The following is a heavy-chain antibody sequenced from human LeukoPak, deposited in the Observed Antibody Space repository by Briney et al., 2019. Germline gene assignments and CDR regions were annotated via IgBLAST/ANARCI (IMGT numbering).Heavy chain of an antibody. J-gene: IGHJ4*02. CDR3: AREREEGGGPSYSYGPGGY. V-gene: IGHV1-69*05. CDR1: GGTFSSYA. D-gene: IGHD5-18*01. CDR2: IIPIFGTA. Sequence: ASVKVSCKASGGTFSSYAISWVRQAPGQGLEWMGGIIPIFGTANYAQKFQGGVTITTDESTSTAYMELSSLRSEDTAVYYCAREREEGGGPSYSYGPGGYWGQGTLVTVSS.